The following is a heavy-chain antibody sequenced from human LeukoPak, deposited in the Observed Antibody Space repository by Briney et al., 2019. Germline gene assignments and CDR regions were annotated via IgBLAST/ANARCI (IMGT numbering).Heavy chain of an antibody. CDR3: ARTPGNWFDP. Sequence: VASVKVSCKASGYTFTGYYMHWVRQAPGQGLEWMGIINPSGGSTSYAQKFQGRVTMTRDTSTSTAYMELRSLRSDDTAVYYCARTPGNWFDPWGQGTLVTVSS. CDR2: INPSGGST. CDR1: GYTFTGYY. J-gene: IGHJ5*02. V-gene: IGHV1-46*01. D-gene: IGHD2-8*02.